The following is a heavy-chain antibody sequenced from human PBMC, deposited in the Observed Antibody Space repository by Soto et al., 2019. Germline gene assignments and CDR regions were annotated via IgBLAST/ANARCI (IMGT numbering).Heavy chain of an antibody. CDR3: ARSLYYDSSGYFDY. V-gene: IGHV4-61*01. J-gene: IGHJ4*02. D-gene: IGHD3-22*01. CDR2: IYYSGST. CDR1: GGSVSSGSYY. Sequence: PSETLSLTCTVSGGSVSSGSYYWSWIRQPPGKGLEWIGYIYYSGSTNYNPSLKSRVTISVDTSKNQFSLKLSSVTAADTAVYYCARSLYYDSSGYFDYWGQGTLVTVS.